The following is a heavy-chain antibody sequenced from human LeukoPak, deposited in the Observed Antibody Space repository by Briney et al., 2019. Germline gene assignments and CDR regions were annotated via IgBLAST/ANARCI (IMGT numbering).Heavy chain of an antibody. Sequence: ASVKVSCKASGYTFTSYDINWVRQATGQGLEWMGWMNPNSGNTGYAQKFQGRVTITRNTSISTAYMELSSLRSEDTAVYYCARTYYDFWSGYPYWYFDLWGRGTLVTVSS. J-gene: IGHJ2*01. CDR1: GYTFTSYD. CDR3: ARTYYDFWSGYPYWYFDL. CDR2: MNPNSGNT. V-gene: IGHV1-8*01. D-gene: IGHD3-3*01.